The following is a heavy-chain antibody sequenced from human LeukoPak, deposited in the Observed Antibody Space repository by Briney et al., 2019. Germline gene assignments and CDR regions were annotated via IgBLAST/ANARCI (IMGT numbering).Heavy chain of an antibody. Sequence: SVKVSCKASGGTFSSYAISWVRQAPGQGLEWMGGIIPIFGTADYAQKLQGRVTITADESTSIAYMELSSLRSEDTAVYYCASLNSSSWYYWYFDLWGRGTLVTVSS. J-gene: IGHJ2*01. CDR2: IIPIFGTA. V-gene: IGHV1-69*13. CDR3: ASLNSSSWYYWYFDL. D-gene: IGHD6-13*01. CDR1: GGTFSSYA.